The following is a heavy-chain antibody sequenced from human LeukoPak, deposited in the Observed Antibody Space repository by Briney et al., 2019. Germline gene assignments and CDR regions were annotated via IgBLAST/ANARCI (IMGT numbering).Heavy chain of an antibody. V-gene: IGHV3-7*01. CDR1: GFIFNTFW. D-gene: IGHD5-24*01. Sequence: GGSLRLSCAASGFIFNTFWMNWVRLTPGKGLEWVAKINQDGSDMYYVDSVKGRFFVSRDNAKNSLYLQMNSLRAEDTAVYYCARESLRDGNILWGQGTLVTVSS. J-gene: IGHJ4*02. CDR3: ARESLRDGNIL. CDR2: INQDGSDM.